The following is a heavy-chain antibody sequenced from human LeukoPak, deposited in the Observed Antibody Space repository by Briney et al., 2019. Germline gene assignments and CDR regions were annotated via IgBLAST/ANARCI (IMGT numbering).Heavy chain of an antibody. CDR3: AKIAETSGTYGQGFDY. D-gene: IGHD1-26*01. V-gene: IGHV3-73*01. CDR2: IRSKANSYAT. CDR1: GFTFSGSA. J-gene: IGHJ4*02. Sequence: GGSLRLSCAASGFTFSGSAMHWVRQASGKGLEWVGRIRSKANSYATAYAASMKGRFTVSRDDSKNTAYLQMNSLRVEDTAVYYCAKIAETSGTYGQGFDYWGQGTLVTVSS.